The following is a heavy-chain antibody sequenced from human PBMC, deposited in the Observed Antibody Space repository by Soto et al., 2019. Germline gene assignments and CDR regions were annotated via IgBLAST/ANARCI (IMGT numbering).Heavy chain of an antibody. CDR2: ITYNGDT. J-gene: IGHJ4*02. V-gene: IGHV1-18*01. CDR3: VRVVLTSYGVLDY. CDR1: GYTFTSYG. D-gene: IGHD3-16*01. Sequence: QVQLVQSGAEVKKPGASVKVSCKASGYTFTSYGISWVRQAPGQGLEWMGWITYNGDTNYPQKLQGRVTMTTDTSTSTAYMELRSLRSDDTAVYYCVRVVLTSYGVLDYWGQGTLVTVSS.